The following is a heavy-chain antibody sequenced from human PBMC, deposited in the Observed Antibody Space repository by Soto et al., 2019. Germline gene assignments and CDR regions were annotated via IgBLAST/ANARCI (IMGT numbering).Heavy chain of an antibody. D-gene: IGHD2-15*01. V-gene: IGHV3-66*01. CDR1: GFTVSSNY. Sequence: VQLVESGGGLVQPGGSLRLSCAASGFTVSSNYMSWVRQAPGKGLEWVSVIYSGGSTYYADSVKGRFTISRDNSKNTLYLQMNSLRAEDTAVYYCARDLLGYCSGGSCYGSDAFDIWGQGTMVTVSS. CDR3: ARDLLGYCSGGSCYGSDAFDI. J-gene: IGHJ3*02. CDR2: IYSGGST.